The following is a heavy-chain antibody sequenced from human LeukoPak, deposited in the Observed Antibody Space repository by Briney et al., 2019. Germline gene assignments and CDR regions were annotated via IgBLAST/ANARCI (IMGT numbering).Heavy chain of an antibody. D-gene: IGHD6-19*01. Sequence: SETLSLTCTVSGASISSSSYYWGWIRQPPGKGLEWIGSISYSGNTYYNPSLKSRVTMSVDTSKNQFSLKLSSVTAADTAVYYCARHSGAGTGFVYWGQGTLVTVSS. CDR3: ARHSGAGTGFVY. V-gene: IGHV4-39*01. J-gene: IGHJ4*02. CDR1: GASISSSSYY. CDR2: ISYSGNT.